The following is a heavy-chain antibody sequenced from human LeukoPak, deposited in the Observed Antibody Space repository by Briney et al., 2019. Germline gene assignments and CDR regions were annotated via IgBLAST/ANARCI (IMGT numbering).Heavy chain of an antibody. D-gene: IGHD3-16*01. V-gene: IGHV4-30-4*01. Sequence: PSETLSLTCFVSGGSISSGDHYWSWIRQPPGKGLEWIGHIHYSGSTYYNPSLKSRLTISADTSKNQFSLNLRSVTAADTAVYYCARHYGPWGQGTLVTVSS. CDR2: IHYSGST. CDR3: ARHYGP. CDR1: GGSISSGDHY. J-gene: IGHJ5*02.